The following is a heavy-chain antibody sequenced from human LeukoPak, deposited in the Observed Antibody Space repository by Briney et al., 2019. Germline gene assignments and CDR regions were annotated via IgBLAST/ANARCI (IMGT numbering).Heavy chain of an antibody. CDR3: ARLSQRRERAAMGHYGMDV. CDR2: LYPGDSET. CDR1: GSRFTSYW. V-gene: IGHV5-51*01. J-gene: IGHJ6*02. D-gene: IGHD5-18*01. Sequence: GESLQISCKGSGSRFTSYWFGGVRQIPGKGLEGMGLLYPGDSETRYSPSFQGQVTVSAVKSISTPYLEWSSLTAADTAMYYCARLSQRRERAAMGHYGMDVWGQGTTVTVSS.